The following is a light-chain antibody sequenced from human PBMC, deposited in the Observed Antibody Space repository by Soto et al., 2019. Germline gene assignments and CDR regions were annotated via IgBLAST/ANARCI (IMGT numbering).Light chain of an antibody. CDR2: GNN. V-gene: IGLV1-40*01. Sequence: QAVVTQPPSVSGAPGQRVTISCTGSSSNIGAGYDVHWYQQLPGTAPKLLIYGNNNRPSGVLDRFSGSKSGTSASLAITGLQAEDEADYYCQSYDTSLSGVGFGGGTKVTVL. CDR1: SSNIGAGYD. CDR3: QSYDTSLSGVG. J-gene: IGLJ2*01.